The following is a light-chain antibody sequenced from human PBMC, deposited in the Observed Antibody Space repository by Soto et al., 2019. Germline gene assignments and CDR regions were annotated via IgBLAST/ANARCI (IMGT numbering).Light chain of an antibody. CDR3: QQLNSYPLT. V-gene: IGKV1-9*01. Sequence: DIQLTQSPSFLSASVGDRVTITCRASQGVRNFLAWYQQKPGQAPRLLIYAASTLQSGVPSRFSGSGSGTEFTLTISSLQPEDFATYYCQQLNSYPLTFGGGTKVEIK. J-gene: IGKJ4*01. CDR2: AAS. CDR1: QGVRNF.